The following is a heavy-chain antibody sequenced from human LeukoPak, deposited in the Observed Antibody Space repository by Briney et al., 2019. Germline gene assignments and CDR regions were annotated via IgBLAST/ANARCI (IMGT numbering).Heavy chain of an antibody. CDR1: GFTVSSNY. J-gene: IGHJ3*02. Sequence: PGGSLRLSCAASGFTVSSNYMSWVRQAPGKGLDWVAVISYDGSNKYYADSVKGRFTISRDNSKNTLYLQMNSLRAEDTAVYYCAKGFGGYDYRDAFDIWGQGTMVTVSS. CDR3: AKGFGGYDYRDAFDI. CDR2: ISYDGSNK. D-gene: IGHD5-12*01. V-gene: IGHV3-30*18.